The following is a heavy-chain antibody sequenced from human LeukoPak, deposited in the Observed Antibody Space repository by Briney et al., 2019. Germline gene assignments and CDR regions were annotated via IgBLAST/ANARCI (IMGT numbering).Heavy chain of an antibody. Sequence: PSETLSLTCAVSGGSISSGGYSWSWIRQPPGKGLEWIGYIYHSGSTYYNPSLKSRVTISVDRSKNQFSLKLSSVTAADTAVYYCAGDRFCSGGSCYGMDVWGQGTTVTVSS. CDR3: AGDRFCSGGSCYGMDV. D-gene: IGHD2-15*01. CDR1: GGSISSGGYS. V-gene: IGHV4-30-2*01. CDR2: IYHSGST. J-gene: IGHJ6*02.